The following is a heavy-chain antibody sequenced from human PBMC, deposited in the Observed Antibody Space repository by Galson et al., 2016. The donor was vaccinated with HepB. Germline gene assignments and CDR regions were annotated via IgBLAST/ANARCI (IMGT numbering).Heavy chain of an antibody. V-gene: IGHV4-34*01. CDR3: ANQPGWYATD. J-gene: IGHJ4*02. CDR2: INRRGDT. CDR1: GGSFSGSFSDSY. D-gene: IGHD6-19*01. Sequence: SETLSLTCAVSGGSFSGSFSDSYWSWIRQSPGKGLEWIGEINRRGDTKYNPSLKSRVSISIDTSKNQFSLRLTSVTAADRGIYYFANQPGWYATDWGQGTLVTVSS.